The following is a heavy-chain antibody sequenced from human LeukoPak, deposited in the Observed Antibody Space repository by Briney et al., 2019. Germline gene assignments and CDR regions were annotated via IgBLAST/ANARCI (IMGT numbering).Heavy chain of an antibody. CDR2: ISGGGDIT. Sequence: GGSLRLSCAASGFTFSTYAMSWVRRTPGKGLEWVSVISGGGDITYYADSVKGRFTISRDNSENTVYLQMNSLRAEDTAVYYCAPGGIPPNYYYGMDVWGQGTTVTVSS. CDR1: GFTFSTYA. V-gene: IGHV3-23*01. D-gene: IGHD1-14*01. J-gene: IGHJ6*02. CDR3: APGGIPPNYYYGMDV.